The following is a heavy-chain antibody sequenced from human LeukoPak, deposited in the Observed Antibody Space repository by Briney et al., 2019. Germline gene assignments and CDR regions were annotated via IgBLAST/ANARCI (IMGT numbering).Heavy chain of an antibody. CDR1: GASISSYY. CDR3: ARRVTTGGVCAFDI. CDR2: IYYSGST. Sequence: SETLSLTCTVSGASISSYYWSWIRQPPGKGLEWIGYIYYSGSTNCNPSLKSRVTISVDTSKNQFSLKLSSVTAADTAVYYCARRVTTGGVCAFDIWGQGTMVTVSS. D-gene: IGHD4-17*01. J-gene: IGHJ3*02. V-gene: IGHV4-59*01.